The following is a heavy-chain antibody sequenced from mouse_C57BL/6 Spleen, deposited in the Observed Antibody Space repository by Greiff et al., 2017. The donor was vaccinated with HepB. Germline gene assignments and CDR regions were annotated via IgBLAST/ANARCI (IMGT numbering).Heavy chain of an antibody. CDR2: INPYNGGT. CDR3: ARARGYSYDVDY. J-gene: IGHJ2*01. CDR1: GYTFTDYY. V-gene: IGHV1-19*01. D-gene: IGHD2-3*01. Sequence: VQLQQSGPVLVKPGASVKMSCKASGYTFTDYYMNWVQQSHGKSLEWVGVINPYNGGTSYNQKFKGKATLTVDKSSSTAYLELNSLTSEDAAVYYCARARGYSYDVDYWGQGTTLTVSS.